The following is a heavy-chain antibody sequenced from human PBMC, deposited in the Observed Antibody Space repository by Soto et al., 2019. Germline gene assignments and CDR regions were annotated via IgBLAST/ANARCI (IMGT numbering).Heavy chain of an antibody. Sequence: QVQLVQSGAEVKKPGSSVKVSCKASGGTFSSYTISWVRQAPGQGLEWMGRIIPILGIANYAQQFQGRVTITADKSTSTAYMELSSLRSEDTAVYYCDFHPQGFYYFDYWGQGTLVTVSS. CDR1: GGTFSSYT. J-gene: IGHJ4*02. V-gene: IGHV1-69*02. CDR2: IIPILGIA. CDR3: DFHPQGFYYFDY. D-gene: IGHD3-3*01.